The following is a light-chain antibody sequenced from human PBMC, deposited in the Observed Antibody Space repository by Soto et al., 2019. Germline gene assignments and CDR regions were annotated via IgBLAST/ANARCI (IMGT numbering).Light chain of an antibody. CDR1: QSVSKF. CDR2: AAS. V-gene: IGKV1-39*01. CDR3: QQYYSFPLT. Sequence: DIQMTQSPSSLSASVGNRVTVTCRASQSVSKFLNWYQHKPGKAPKLLIYAASTLQSGVPSRFSGSGSGTDFTLTISCLQSEDFATYYCQQYYSFPLTFGQGTKVDIK. J-gene: IGKJ1*01.